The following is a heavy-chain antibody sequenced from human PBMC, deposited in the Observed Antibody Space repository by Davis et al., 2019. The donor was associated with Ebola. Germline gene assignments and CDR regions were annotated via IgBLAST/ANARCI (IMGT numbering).Heavy chain of an antibody. V-gene: IGHV3-9*01. J-gene: IGHJ4*02. CDR2: ITWYGNII. D-gene: IGHD3-16*01. CDR1: GFTFDNYP. CDR3: ANLGVGGPDVGLY. Sequence: SLKISCAASGFTFDNYPMHWVRQVPGKGLQWVSSITWYGNIIHYSDSVQGRFTHSRDNAKNSLVLQMNNLRTDDTAFYYCANLGVGGPDVGLYWSQGTLVTVSS.